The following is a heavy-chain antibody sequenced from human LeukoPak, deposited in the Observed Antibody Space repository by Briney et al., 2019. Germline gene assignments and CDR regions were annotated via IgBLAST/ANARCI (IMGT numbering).Heavy chain of an antibody. Sequence: GGSLRLSCAASGFTFSDYYMSWIRQAPGKGLEWVSYISSSGSTIYYADSVKGRFTISRDNAKNSLYLQMNSLRAEDTAVYYCARDLIGSVRGVYYYYYYGMDVWGQGTTVTVSS. CDR1: GFTFSDYY. D-gene: IGHD3-10*02. CDR2: ISSSGSTI. CDR3: ARDLIGSVRGVYYYYYYGMDV. J-gene: IGHJ6*02. V-gene: IGHV3-11*01.